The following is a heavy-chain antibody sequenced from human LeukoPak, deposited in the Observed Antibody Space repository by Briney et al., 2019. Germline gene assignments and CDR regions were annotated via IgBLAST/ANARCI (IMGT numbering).Heavy chain of an antibody. V-gene: IGHV3-74*01. Sequence: GGSLRLSCAASGFTFTTYWMHWVRQAPGKGLVWVSHINSDGSITSYADSVKGRFTISRDNAKNTLYLQMNSLRAEDTAVYYCAGSLGPLTEYWGQGTLVTVSS. D-gene: IGHD7-27*01. J-gene: IGHJ4*02. CDR1: GFTFTTYW. CDR3: AGSLGPLTEY. CDR2: INSDGSIT.